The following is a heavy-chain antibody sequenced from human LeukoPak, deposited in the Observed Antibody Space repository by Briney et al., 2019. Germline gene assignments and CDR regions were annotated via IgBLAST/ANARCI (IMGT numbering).Heavy chain of an antibody. V-gene: IGHV3-7*01. CDR2: INQDGSDK. CDR3: ATPRDGSTWYFVY. Sequence: GGSLRLSCAASGLTVSSNYMSWFRRAPGKGLEWVANINQDGSDKYYADSVKGRFTISRDNAKNSVSLQMNSLRAEDTAVYYCATPRDGSTWYFVYWGQGTLVTVSS. J-gene: IGHJ4*02. CDR1: GLTVSSNY. D-gene: IGHD5-24*01.